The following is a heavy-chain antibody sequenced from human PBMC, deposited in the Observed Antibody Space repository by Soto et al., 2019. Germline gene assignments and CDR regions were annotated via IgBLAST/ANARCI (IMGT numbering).Heavy chain of an antibody. CDR1: GGSISSGDYY. CDR2: IYYSGST. Sequence: PSETLSLTCTVSGGSISSGDYYWSWIRQPPGKGLEWIGYIYYSGSTYYNPSLKSRVTISVDTSKNQFSLKLSSVTAADTAVYYCAREGKTGTLDYWGQGTLVTVSS. D-gene: IGHD1-1*01. J-gene: IGHJ4*02. CDR3: AREGKTGTLDY. V-gene: IGHV4-30-4*01.